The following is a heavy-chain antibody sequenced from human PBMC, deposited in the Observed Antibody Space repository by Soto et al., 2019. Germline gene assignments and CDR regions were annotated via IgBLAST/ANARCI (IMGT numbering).Heavy chain of an antibody. CDR1: GYTFSSYG. V-gene: IGHV1-18*01. CDR3: ATPKITYYYDSSGPRDAFDI. CDR2: ISPYNGKT. D-gene: IGHD3-22*01. J-gene: IGHJ3*02. Sequence: ASVKVSCKSSGYTFSSYGITWVRQAPGQGLEWLGWISPYNGKTKYAQKFQGRVTMTTDTSTSTAYMELRSLRSDDTAVYYCATPKITYYYDSSGPRDAFDIWGQGTMVTVSS.